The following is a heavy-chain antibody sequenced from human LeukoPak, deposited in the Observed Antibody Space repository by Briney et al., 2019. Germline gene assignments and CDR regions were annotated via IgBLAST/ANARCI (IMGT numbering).Heavy chain of an antibody. CDR2: ISSSSSTI. D-gene: IGHD6-6*01. CDR1: GFTFSSYS. J-gene: IGHJ4*02. CDR3: ARGYSSSSWSLFDY. Sequence: PGGSLRLSCAASGFTFSSYSMNWVRQAPGKGLEWVSYISSSSSTIYYADSVKGRFTISRDNAKNSLYLQMNRLRAADTAVYYCARGYSSSSWSLFDYWGQGTLVTVSS. V-gene: IGHV3-48*01.